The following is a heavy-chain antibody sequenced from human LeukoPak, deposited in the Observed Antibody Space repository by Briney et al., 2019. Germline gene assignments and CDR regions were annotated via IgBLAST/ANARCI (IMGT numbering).Heavy chain of an antibody. D-gene: IGHD3-10*01. CDR2: INHSGST. J-gene: IGHJ4*02. V-gene: IGHV4-34*01. Sequence: PSETLSLTCAVYGGSFSGYYWSWIRQPPGKGLEWIGEINHSGSTNYNPSLKSRVTISVDTSKIQFSLKLSSVTAADTAVYYCASPPANYYGSGSYFRWGQGTLVTVSS. CDR1: GGSFSGYY. CDR3: ASPPANYYGSGSYFR.